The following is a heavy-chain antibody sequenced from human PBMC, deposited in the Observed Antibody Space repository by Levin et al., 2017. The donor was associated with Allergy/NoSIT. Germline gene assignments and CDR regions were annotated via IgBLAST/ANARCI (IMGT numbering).Heavy chain of an antibody. J-gene: IGHJ6*02. Sequence: GGSLRLSCAASGFTFSSYAMSWVRQAPGKGLEWVSGISGRGGSTYYADSVKGRFTISRDNSKNTVYLQMNSLRAEDTAVYYCANDFWSGYSYYGMDVWGQGTTVTVSS. CDR3: ANDFWSGYSYYGMDV. D-gene: IGHD3-3*01. V-gene: IGHV3-23*01. CDR2: ISGRGGST. CDR1: GFTFSSYA.